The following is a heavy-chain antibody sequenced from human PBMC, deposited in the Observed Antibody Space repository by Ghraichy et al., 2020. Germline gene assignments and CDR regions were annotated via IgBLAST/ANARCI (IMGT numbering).Heavy chain of an antibody. D-gene: IGHD5-12*01. CDR2: ISYDGSNK. J-gene: IGHJ4*02. CDR1: GFTFSSYA. CDR3: ARAAVIVAWGDY. Sequence: RGSLRLSCAASGFTFSSYAMHWVRQAPGKGLEWVAVISYDGSNKYYADSVKGRFTISRDNSKNTLYLQMNSLRAEDTAVYYCARAAVIVAWGDYWGQGTLVTVSS. V-gene: IGHV3-30-3*01.